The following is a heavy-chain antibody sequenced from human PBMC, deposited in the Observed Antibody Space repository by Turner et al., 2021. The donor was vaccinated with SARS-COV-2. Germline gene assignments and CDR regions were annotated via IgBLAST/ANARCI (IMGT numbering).Heavy chain of an antibody. CDR2: ISYDGSNK. CDR1: GFIFSSYG. V-gene: IGHV3-30*18. CDR3: AKGASQHFDY. D-gene: IGHD5-18*01. Sequence: QVQLVESGGGVVQPGRSLRLSCAASGFIFSSYGMHWVRQAPGKGLEGVAVISYDGSNKYYADSVKGRFTISRDNSKNTLYLQRNSLGAEDTAVYYCAKGASQHFDYWGQGTLVTVSS. J-gene: IGHJ4*02.